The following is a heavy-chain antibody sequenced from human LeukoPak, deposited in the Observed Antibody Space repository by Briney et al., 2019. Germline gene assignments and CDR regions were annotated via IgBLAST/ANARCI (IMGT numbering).Heavy chain of an antibody. CDR3: ARRNTADASIDF. Sequence: SESLSLTCTVSGGSMSGHWWSWIRQSPGKGLEWIGDIFYSGGTNNNSPLKSRLTMSLDTSKNQLTLKLSSVTAADTAMYYCARRNTADASIDFWGQGILVIASS. J-gene: IGHJ4*02. D-gene: IGHD2/OR15-2a*01. V-gene: IGHV4-59*08. CDR1: GGSMSGHW. CDR2: IFYSGGT.